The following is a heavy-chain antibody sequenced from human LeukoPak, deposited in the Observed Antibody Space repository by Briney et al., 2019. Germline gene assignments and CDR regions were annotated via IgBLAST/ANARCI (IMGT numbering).Heavy chain of an antibody. CDR1: GFTFSDYY. CDR2: ISRSGNTI. D-gene: IGHD5-12*01. J-gene: IGHJ6*03. V-gene: IGHV3-11*01. CDR3: ARTPSGGYYYYYMDV. Sequence: TGGSLRLSCAASGFTFSDYYMSWIRQAPGKGLEWVSYISRSGNTIYYADSVKGRFTISRDNAKSSLYLQMNSLRAEDTALYYCARTPSGGYYYYYMDVWGKGTAVTVSS.